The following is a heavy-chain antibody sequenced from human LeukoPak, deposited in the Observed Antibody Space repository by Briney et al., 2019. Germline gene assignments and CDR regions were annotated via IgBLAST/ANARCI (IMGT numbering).Heavy chain of an antibody. V-gene: IGHV3-23*01. D-gene: IGHD6-13*01. CDR2: ISGSGGST. CDR3: AKDRGIAAALDY. J-gene: IGHJ4*02. Sequence: GGSLRLSCAASGFTFSSYGMSWVRQAPGKGLEWVSTISGSGGSTYYADSVKGRFAISRDNSKTTLYLQMNSLRAEDSAVYYCAKDRGIAAALDYWGQGTLVTVSS. CDR1: GFTFSSYG.